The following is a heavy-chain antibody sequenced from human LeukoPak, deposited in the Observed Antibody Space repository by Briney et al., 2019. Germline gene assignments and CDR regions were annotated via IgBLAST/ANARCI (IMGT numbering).Heavy chain of an antibody. V-gene: IGHV3-48*02. J-gene: IGHJ5*02. CDR2: IISSSSTT. CDR3: ALECFDDSSESYYTLFHR. Sequence: GGSLRLSCAASGYTFRSYSTNWVRQAPRKGLEWVSYIISSSSTTYYADSVKGGFTISTDYAKNTIYIQINTLRDESTIVCYFALECFDDSSESYYTLFHRWGRGTLVSVCS. CDR1: GYTFRSYS. D-gene: IGHD3-10*01.